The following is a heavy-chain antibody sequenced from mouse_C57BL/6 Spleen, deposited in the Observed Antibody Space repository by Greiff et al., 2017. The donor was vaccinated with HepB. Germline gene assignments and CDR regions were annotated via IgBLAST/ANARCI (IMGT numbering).Heavy chain of an antibody. D-gene: IGHD4-1*02. CDR1: GYAFSSSW. V-gene: IGHV1-82*01. J-gene: IGHJ4*01. CDR2: IYPGDGDT. CDR3: ARSQLGPGAMDY. Sequence: VQLQQSGPELVKPGASVKISCKASGYAFSSSWMHWVKQRPGKGLEWIGRIYPGDGDTNYNGKFKGKATLTAEKSSSTAYMQLSSLTSEDSAVYFCARSQLGPGAMDYWGQGTSVTVSS.